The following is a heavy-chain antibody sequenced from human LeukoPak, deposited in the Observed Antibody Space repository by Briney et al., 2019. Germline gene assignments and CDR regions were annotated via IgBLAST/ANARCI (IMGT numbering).Heavy chain of an antibody. Sequence: GGSLRLSCVVSGFTLSSYAMSWVRQAPGKGLEWVAFIRYDGNNKYYADSVKGRFTVSRDNSKNTLYLQMNSLRAEDTAVYYCVKDSTHFRVWDSYDTAGLNYWGQGTLVTVSS. J-gene: IGHJ4*02. V-gene: IGHV3-30*02. D-gene: IGHD3-22*01. CDR2: IRYDGNNK. CDR1: GFTLSSYA. CDR3: VKDSTHFRVWDSYDTAGLNY.